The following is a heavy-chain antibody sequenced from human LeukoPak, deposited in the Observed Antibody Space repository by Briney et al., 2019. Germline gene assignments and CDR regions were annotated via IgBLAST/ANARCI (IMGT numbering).Heavy chain of an antibody. Sequence: PGGSLRLSCAASGFPFDNYGMAWVRQAPGKGLEWVSGITWNGGITAYADSVKGRFTISRDNAKNSLYLQMNSLRAEDTGLYYCARDGPVAGVELDQWGQGTLVTVSS. J-gene: IGHJ4*02. V-gene: IGHV3-20*04. D-gene: IGHD6-19*01. CDR1: GFPFDNYG. CDR3: ARDGPVAGVELDQ. CDR2: ITWNGGIT.